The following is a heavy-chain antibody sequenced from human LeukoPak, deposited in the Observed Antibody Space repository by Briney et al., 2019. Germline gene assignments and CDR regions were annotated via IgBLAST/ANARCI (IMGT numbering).Heavy chain of an antibody. D-gene: IGHD3-16*01. CDR3: AKYVWGSRNPFDY. V-gene: IGHV3-66*01. Sequence: GGSLRLSCAASEFSVGSNYMTWVRQAPGKGLEWVSLIYSGGSTYYADSVKGRFTISRDNSKNTLYLQMNSLRAEDTAVYYCAKYVWGSRNPFDYWGQGTLVTVSS. J-gene: IGHJ4*02. CDR1: EFSVGSNY. CDR2: IYSGGST.